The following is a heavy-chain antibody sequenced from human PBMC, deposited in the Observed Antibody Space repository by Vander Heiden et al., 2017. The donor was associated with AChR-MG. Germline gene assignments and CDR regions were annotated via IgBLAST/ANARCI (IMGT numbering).Heavy chain of an antibody. CDR3: ARRPLQTGLVQSYYYYYMDV. CDR2: INHSGST. CDR1: GGSFSGYY. V-gene: IGHV4-34*01. J-gene: IGHJ6*03. Sequence: QVQLQQWGAGLLKPSETLSLTCAVYGGSFSGYYWSWIRQPPGKGLEWIGEINHSGSTNYNPSLKSRVTISVDTSKNQFSLKLSSVTAADTAVYYCARRPLQTGLVQSYYYYYMDVWGKGTTVTVSS. D-gene: IGHD2-8*01.